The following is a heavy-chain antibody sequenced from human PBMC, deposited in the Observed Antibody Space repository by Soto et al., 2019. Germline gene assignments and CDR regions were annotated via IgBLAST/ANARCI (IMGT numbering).Heavy chain of an antibody. J-gene: IGHJ1*01. V-gene: IGHV3-23*01. CDR1: GFTFSSYA. CDR2: ISGSGGST. Sequence: EVQLLESGGGLVQPGGSLRLSCAASGFTFSSYAMSWVRQAPGKGLEWVSAISGSGGSTYYADSVKGRFTISRDNSKNKLYLQINSLRAEDTAVYYCAKDPEAVASGGEYFQHWGQGTLVTVSS. CDR3: AKDPEAVASGGEYFQH. D-gene: IGHD6-19*01.